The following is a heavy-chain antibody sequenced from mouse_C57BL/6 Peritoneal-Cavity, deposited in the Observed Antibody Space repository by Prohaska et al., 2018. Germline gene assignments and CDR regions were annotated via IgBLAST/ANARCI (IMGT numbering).Heavy chain of an antibody. Sequence: EVQLVESGGGLVQTKGSLKLSCAASGFSFNTYAMNWVRQAPGKGLEWVARIRSKSNNYATYYADSVKDRFTISRDDSESMLYLQMNNLKTEDTAMYYCVRQTGSWFAYWGQGTLVTVSA. V-gene: IGHV10-1*01. D-gene: IGHD4-1*01. CDR3: VRQTGSWFAY. CDR1: GFSFNTYA. J-gene: IGHJ3*01. CDR2: IRSKSNNYAT.